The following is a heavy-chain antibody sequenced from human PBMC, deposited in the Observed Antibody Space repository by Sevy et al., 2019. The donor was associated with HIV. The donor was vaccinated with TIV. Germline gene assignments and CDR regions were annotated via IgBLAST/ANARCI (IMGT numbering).Heavy chain of an antibody. CDR3: ARGGHIPIDAFDL. V-gene: IGHV5-51*01. J-gene: IGHJ3*01. CDR1: GYSFHSYW. D-gene: IGHD2-15*01. Sequence: GESLKISCQASGYSFHSYWIGWVRQRPAKGLEWVGIIFPGNSDTRYSPSFQVQVTISGDKSINTAYLQWNSLQASDTAVYYCARGGHIPIDAFDLWGQGTKVTVSS. CDR2: IFPGNSDT.